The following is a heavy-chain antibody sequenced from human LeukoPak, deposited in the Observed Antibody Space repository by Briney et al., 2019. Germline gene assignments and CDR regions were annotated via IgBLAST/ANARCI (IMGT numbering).Heavy chain of an antibody. V-gene: IGHV3-48*03. CDR2: ISSSGTTM. D-gene: IGHD3-22*01. CDR3: ARESSSGYSFDH. CDR1: GFTFSSYE. Sequence: GSLRLSCAASGFTFSSYEMIWVRQAPGKGLEWVSYISSSGTTMYYADSVKGRFTISRDNAKNSLYLQMNSLRAEDTAVYFCARESSSGYSFDHWGQGMLVTVSS. J-gene: IGHJ4*02.